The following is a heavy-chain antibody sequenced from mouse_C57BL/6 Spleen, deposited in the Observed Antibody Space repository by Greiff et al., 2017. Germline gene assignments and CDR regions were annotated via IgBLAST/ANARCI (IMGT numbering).Heavy chain of an antibody. D-gene: IGHD3-3*01. V-gene: IGHV8-8*01. CDR3: SRIASGDVDY. CDR1: GFSLSTFGMG. CDR2: IWWDDDK. Sequence: QVTLKVCGPGILQPSQTLSLTCSFSGFSLSTFGMGVGWIRQPSGKGLEWLAHIWWDDDKYYNPALKSRLTISKATSKTQVFLKSANVDTADTATFYCSRIASGDVDYWGQGTTLTVSS. J-gene: IGHJ2*01.